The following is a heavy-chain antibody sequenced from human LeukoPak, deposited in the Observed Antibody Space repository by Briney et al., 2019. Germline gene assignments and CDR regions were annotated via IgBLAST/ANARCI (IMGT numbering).Heavy chain of an antibody. J-gene: IGHJ5*02. CDR2: ISYDGSNK. V-gene: IGHV3-30-3*01. Sequence: GGSLRLSCAASGFTFSSYAMHWVRQAPGKGLEWVAVISYDGSNKYYADSVKGRFTISRDNAKNSLYLQMNSLRAEDTAVYYCAREYYDFWSGYSYNWFDPWGQGTLVTVSS. CDR1: GFTFSSYA. D-gene: IGHD3-3*01. CDR3: AREYYDFWSGYSYNWFDP.